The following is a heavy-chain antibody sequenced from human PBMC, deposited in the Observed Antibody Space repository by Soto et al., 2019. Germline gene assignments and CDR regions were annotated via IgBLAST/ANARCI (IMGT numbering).Heavy chain of an antibody. Sequence: QVQLVESGGGVVQPGRSLRVSCAASGFTFSHYAMHWVRQAPGKGLEWVAVVSYDGTKQFYADSVKGRFTISRDSSKSTLYLQMNNLREEDTAVYYCPRDRVYYYDIRGYYNFDFWGQGTLVTVSS. CDR1: GFTFSHYA. CDR2: VSYDGTKQ. V-gene: IGHV3-30-3*01. J-gene: IGHJ4*02. D-gene: IGHD3-22*01. CDR3: PRDRVYYYDIRGYYNFDF.